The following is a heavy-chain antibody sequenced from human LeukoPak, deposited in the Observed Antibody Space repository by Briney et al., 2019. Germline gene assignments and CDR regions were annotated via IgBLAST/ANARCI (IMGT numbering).Heavy chain of an antibody. D-gene: IGHD6-6*01. J-gene: IGHJ3*02. CDR2: TYYSGST. CDR3: ARGRTRRDAFDI. Sequence: SETLSLTCTVSGGSISTYYWSWIRQPPGKGLEWIGYTYYSGSTNYNPSLKSRVTISVDTSKNQFSLKLSSVTAADTAVYYCARGRTRRDAFDIWGQGTMVTVSS. CDR1: GGSISTYY. V-gene: IGHV4-59*01.